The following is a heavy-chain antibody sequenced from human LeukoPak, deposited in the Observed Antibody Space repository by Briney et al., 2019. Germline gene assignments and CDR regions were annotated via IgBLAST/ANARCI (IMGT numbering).Heavy chain of an antibody. CDR2: IWYDGSNK. V-gene: IGHV3-33*08. CDR3: AREENWNYANWYFDL. J-gene: IGHJ2*01. D-gene: IGHD1-7*01. Sequence: PGGSLRLSCAASGFTFSSYGMHWVRQAPGKGLEWVAVIWYDGSNKYYADSVKGRFTISRDNSKNTLYLQMNSLRAEDTAVYYCAREENWNYANWYFDLWGRGTLVTVSS. CDR1: GFTFSSYG.